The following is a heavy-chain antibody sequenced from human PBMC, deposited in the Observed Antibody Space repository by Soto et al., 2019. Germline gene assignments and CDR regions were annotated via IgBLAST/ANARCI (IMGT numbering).Heavy chain of an antibody. J-gene: IGHJ4*02. CDR3: VRVFFRTAGDL. CDR2: MYYSGSS. D-gene: IGHD3-16*01. Sequence: QVQLQESGPGLVKPSETLSLTCTVSGGSVSSSNHCWSWIRQPPGKGLEWIGYMYYSGSSNYSPSLKSRVTMSMDASKNQFSLRLTSVPAADTAVYYCVRVFFRTAGDLWGQGTLVTVSS. CDR1: GGSVSSSNHC. V-gene: IGHV4-61*01.